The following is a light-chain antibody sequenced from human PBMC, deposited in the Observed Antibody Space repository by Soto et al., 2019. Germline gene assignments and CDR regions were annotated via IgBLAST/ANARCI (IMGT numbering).Light chain of an antibody. V-gene: IGKV1-12*01. Sequence: DIHMAQSPSSLSASVGDRVSITCRSSQGISTWLAWYQQKPGKAPKLLIYTASRLQTAVPPRLTGSGSGPHFPLTPHGLQPQDFATSYCQPSHPLVTFRGGTKLDIK. CDR1: QGISTW. CDR2: TAS. CDR3: QPSHPLVT. J-gene: IGKJ4*01.